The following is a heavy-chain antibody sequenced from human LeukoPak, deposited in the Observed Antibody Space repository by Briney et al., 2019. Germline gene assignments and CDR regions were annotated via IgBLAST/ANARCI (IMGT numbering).Heavy chain of an antibody. D-gene: IGHD4-23*01. CDR2: IYSGGST. Sequence: PGGSLRLSCAASGFTFSSYAMSWVRQAPGKGLEWVSVIYSGGSTYYADSVKGRFTISRDNSKNTLYLQMNNLRAEDTAVYYCARRAGGYSHPYDYWGQGTLVTVSS. CDR3: ARRAGGYSHPYDY. V-gene: IGHV3-53*01. CDR1: GFTFSSYA. J-gene: IGHJ4*02.